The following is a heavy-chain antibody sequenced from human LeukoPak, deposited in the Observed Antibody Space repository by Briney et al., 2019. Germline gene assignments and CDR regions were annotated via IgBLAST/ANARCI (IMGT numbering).Heavy chain of an antibody. J-gene: IGHJ5*02. V-gene: IGHV4-31*03. Sequence: SETLSLTCTVSGGSISSGGYYWSWSRQHPGKGLEWIGYIYYSGSTYYNPSLKSRVTISVDTSKNQFSLKLSSVTAADTAVYCCARSSLLWFGDNNWFDPWGQGTLVTVSS. CDR1: GGSISSGGYY. D-gene: IGHD3-10*01. CDR2: IYYSGST. CDR3: ARSSLLWFGDNNWFDP.